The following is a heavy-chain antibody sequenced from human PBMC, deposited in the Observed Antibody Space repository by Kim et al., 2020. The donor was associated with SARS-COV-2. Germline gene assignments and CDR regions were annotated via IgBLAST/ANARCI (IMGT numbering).Heavy chain of an antibody. CDR2: ISGSGLTT. J-gene: IGHJ3*01. CDR3: AKVLRRVVIPNDAFDL. CDR1: GITFSNYA. V-gene: IGHV3-23*01. D-gene: IGHD3-22*01. Sequence: GGSLRLSCAASGITFSNYAINWVRQAPGKGLEWVSGISGSGLTTHYADSVKGRFTISSDNYRNTVALQMDNLRVDDTALYYCAKVLRRVVIPNDAFDLWG.